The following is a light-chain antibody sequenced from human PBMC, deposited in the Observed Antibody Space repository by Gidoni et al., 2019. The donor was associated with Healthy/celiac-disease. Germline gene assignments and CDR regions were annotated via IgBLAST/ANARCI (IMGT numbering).Light chain of an antibody. V-gene: IGKV3-11*01. J-gene: IGKJ2*01. CDR2: DAS. CDR1: QSVSSY. CDR3: QQRSNWPYT. Sequence: EIVLTQSPATLSLFPGERATLSCRASQSVSSYLAWYQQQPGQAPRLLIYDASNRATGIPAMFSGSGSGTDCTLTISSLEPEDFAVYYCQQRSNWPYTFGQGTKLEIK.